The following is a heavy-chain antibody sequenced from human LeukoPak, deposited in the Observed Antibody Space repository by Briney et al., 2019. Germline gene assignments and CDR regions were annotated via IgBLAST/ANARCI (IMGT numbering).Heavy chain of an antibody. D-gene: IGHD5-12*01. J-gene: IGHJ3*02. CDR2: INPNSGGT. CDR3: ARVWDSGYLWGAFDI. CDR1: GYTFTGYY. Sequence: ASVKVSCKASGYTFTGYYMHWVRQAPGQGLEWMGWINPNSGGTNYAQKLQGRVTMTRDTSISTAYMELSRLRSDDTAVYYCARVWDSGYLWGAFDIWGQGTMVTVSS. V-gene: IGHV1-2*02.